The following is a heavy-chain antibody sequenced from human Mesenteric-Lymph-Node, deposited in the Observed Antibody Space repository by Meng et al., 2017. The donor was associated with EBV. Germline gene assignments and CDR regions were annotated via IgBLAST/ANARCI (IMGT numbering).Heavy chain of an antibody. Sequence: GAGLLKPSGTRSLSGAVYGGSFIVSYWDCSRQPPGKGLEWIGYIYYSGSTHYNPSLKSRVTISVDTSKNQFSLKVSSVTAADTAVYYCARQATGYCSGGSCYSGSIFDYWGQGTLVTVSS. V-gene: IGHV4-34*01. J-gene: IGHJ4*02. CDR2: IYYSGST. CDR3: ARQATGYCSGGSCYSGSIFDY. CDR1: GGSFIVSY. D-gene: IGHD2-15*01.